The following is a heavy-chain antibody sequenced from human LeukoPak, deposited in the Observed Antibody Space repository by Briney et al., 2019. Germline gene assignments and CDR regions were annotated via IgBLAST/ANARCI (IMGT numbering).Heavy chain of an antibody. V-gene: IGHV4-34*01. CDR1: GGSFSGYY. Sequence: PSETLSLTCVVYGGSFSGYYWSWIRQPPGKGLEWIGEINHSGSTNYNPSLKRRATISVDTSKNQFSLKLSSVTAADTAVYYCARGGDVVVPAAMPALPLWGQGTLVTVSS. D-gene: IGHD2-2*01. CDR3: ARGGDVVVPAAMPALPL. J-gene: IGHJ4*02. CDR2: INHSGST.